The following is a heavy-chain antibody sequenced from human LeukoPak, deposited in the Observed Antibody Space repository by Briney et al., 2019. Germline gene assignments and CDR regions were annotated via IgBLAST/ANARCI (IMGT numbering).Heavy chain of an antibody. Sequence: SETLSLTCAVYGGSFSGYYWSWIRQPPGKGLEWIGETNHSGSTNYNPSLKSRVTISVDTSKNQFSLKLSSVTAADTAVYYCARGGNYYDSSPLDYWGQGTLVTVSS. D-gene: IGHD3-22*01. CDR1: GGSFSGYY. CDR2: TNHSGST. J-gene: IGHJ4*02. CDR3: ARGGNYYDSSPLDY. V-gene: IGHV4-34*01.